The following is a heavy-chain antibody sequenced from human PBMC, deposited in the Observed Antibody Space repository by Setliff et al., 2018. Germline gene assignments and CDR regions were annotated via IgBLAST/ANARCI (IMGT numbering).Heavy chain of an antibody. D-gene: IGHD3-3*01. J-gene: IGHJ4*02. Sequence: SETLSLTCTASGDYISSQYWSWIRQPPGKGLEWIGYISNRGSTDYNPSLKSRVTISEDTSRSQFSLKLTSVTTADTAVYYCALSDHYPFYYDYWGLGTLVTVS. CDR1: GDYISSQY. CDR2: ISNRGST. CDR3: ALSDHYPFYYDY. V-gene: IGHV4-59*11.